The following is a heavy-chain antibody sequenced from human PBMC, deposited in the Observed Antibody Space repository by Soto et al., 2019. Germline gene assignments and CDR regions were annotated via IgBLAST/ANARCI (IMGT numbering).Heavy chain of an antibody. J-gene: IGHJ6*02. CDR3: ARTPHCSSTSCYANGMDV. V-gene: IGHV1-2*04. CDR2: INPNSGGT. Sequence: ASVKVSCKASGYTFTGYYMHWVRQAPGQGLEWMGWINPNSGGTNYAQKFQGWVTMTRDTSISTAYMELSRLRSDDTAVYYCARTPHCSSTSCYANGMDVWGQGTTVTVSS. CDR1: GYTFTGYY. D-gene: IGHD2-2*01.